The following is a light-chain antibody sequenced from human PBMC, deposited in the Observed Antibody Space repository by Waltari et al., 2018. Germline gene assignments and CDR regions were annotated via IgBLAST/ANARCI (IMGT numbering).Light chain of an antibody. CDR2: DVT. V-gene: IGLV2-14*03. J-gene: IGLJ2*01. CDR1: TSDIGGYHY. CDR3: TSYTTTSTLVL. Sequence: QSALTQPASVSGSPGQSITISCTGTTSDIGGYHYVSWYQQPPGRAPKLMIYDVTDRPSGISIRFSGSKSGNTASLTISGLRAEDEAYYYCTSYTTTSTLVLFGGGTKLTVL.